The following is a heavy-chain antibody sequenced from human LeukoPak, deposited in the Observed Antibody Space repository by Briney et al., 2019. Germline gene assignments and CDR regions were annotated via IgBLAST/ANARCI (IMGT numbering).Heavy chain of an antibody. D-gene: IGHD5-18*01. V-gene: IGHV1-69*13. CDR1: GGTFSSYA. CDR3: ARAVDTAMAVDY. CDR2: IIPIFGTA. Sequence: ASVKVSCKASGGTFSSYAISWVRQAPGQGLEWMGGIIPIFGTANYAQKSQGRVTITADESTSTAYMELSSLRSEDTAVYYCARAVDTAMAVDYWGQGTQVTVSS. J-gene: IGHJ4*02.